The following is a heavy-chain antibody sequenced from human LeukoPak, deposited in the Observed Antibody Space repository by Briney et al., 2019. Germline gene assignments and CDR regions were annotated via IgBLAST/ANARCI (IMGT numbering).Heavy chain of an antibody. CDR1: RASISSYY. CDR2: IHYTGNT. J-gene: IGHJ3*02. Sequence: PSETLSLTCSVSRASISSYYWSWIRQPPGKGLEWIAYIHYTGNTDSNPSLKSRVTISIDTAKRHFSLQLTSVTAADTAMYYCARHEPGWRGAFDIWGEGTMVAASS. V-gene: IGHV4-59*08. D-gene: IGHD1-14*01. CDR3: ARHEPGWRGAFDI.